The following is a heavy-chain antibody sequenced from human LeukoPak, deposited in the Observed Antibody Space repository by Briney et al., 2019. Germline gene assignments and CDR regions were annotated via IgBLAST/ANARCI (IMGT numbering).Heavy chain of an antibody. D-gene: IGHD3-10*01. Sequence: ASVKVSCKASGYTFTSYAMNWVRQAPGQGLEWMGWINTNTGNPTYAQSFTGRFVFSLDTSVSTAYLQISSLKAEDTAVYYCAREKVWFGELSSYYYYYYMDVWGKGTTVTVSS. V-gene: IGHV7-4-1*02. CDR3: AREKVWFGELSSYYYYYYMDV. CDR2: INTNTGNP. CDR1: GYTFTSYA. J-gene: IGHJ6*03.